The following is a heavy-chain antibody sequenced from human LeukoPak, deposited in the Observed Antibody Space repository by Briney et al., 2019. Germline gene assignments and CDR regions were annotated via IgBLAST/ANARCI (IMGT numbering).Heavy chain of an antibody. CDR2: INAGNGNT. CDR3: ARFSTVTISFDS. V-gene: IGHV1-3*01. CDR1: GYTFTTYA. J-gene: IGHJ4*02. Sequence: ASVKVSCKASGYTFTTYAMHWVRQAPGQMLEWMGWINAGNGNTKYSQNFQGRVTITRDTSASTAYMELSSLRSEDTAVYYCARFSTVTISFDSWGQGTLVTVSS. D-gene: IGHD4-17*01.